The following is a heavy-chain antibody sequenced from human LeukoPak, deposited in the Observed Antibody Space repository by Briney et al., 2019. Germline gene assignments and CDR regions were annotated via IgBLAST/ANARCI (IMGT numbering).Heavy chain of an antibody. D-gene: IGHD6-25*01. CDR2: IIVSGAT. Sequence: GGSLRLSCAASGFTFSSFSMTWVCQAPGKGLEWVSSIIVSGATYYADSVKGRFTISRDSFRGMLFLQMDSLRVEDTAVYFCAKGSVGNADFASWGQGALVTVSS. V-gene: IGHV3-23*01. J-gene: IGHJ4*02. CDR1: GFTFSSFS. CDR3: AKGSVGNADFAS.